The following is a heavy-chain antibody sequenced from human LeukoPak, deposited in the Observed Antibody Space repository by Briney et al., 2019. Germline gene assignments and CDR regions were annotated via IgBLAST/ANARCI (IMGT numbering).Heavy chain of an antibody. CDR3: ARDHIQQQLVQRYYYYGMDV. V-gene: IGHV3-30*04. CDR1: GFTYSSYA. CDR2: TSYDGSNK. D-gene: IGHD6-13*01. Sequence: GRSLRLSCAASGFTYSSYAMHWVRQAPGKGLEWVAVTSYDGSNKYYADSVKGRFTISRDNSKNTLYLQMNSLRAEDTAVYYCARDHIQQQLVQRYYYYGMDVWGQGTTVTVSS. J-gene: IGHJ6*02.